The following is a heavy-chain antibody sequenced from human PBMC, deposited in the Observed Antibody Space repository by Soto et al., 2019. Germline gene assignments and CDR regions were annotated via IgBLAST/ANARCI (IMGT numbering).Heavy chain of an antibody. D-gene: IGHD2-2*01. Sequence: CEASGDSSTSDYMNWVRQAPGQGLEWMGIINPSGGSTSYAQKFQGRVTMTGDTSTSTVYMELSSLRSDDTAVYYCARSVTAAYRGLGTLVTVSS. J-gene: IGHJ4*02. CDR1: GDSSTSDY. CDR2: INPSGGST. V-gene: IGHV1-46*03. CDR3: ARSVTAAY.